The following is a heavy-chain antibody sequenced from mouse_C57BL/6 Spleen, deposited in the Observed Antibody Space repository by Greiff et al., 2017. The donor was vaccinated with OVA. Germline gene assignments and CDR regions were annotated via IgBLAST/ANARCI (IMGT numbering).Heavy chain of an antibody. CDR1: GFTFSDYY. J-gene: IGHJ4*01. D-gene: IGHD1-1*01. CDR2: INYDGSST. V-gene: IGHV5-16*01. Sequence: EVMLVESEGGLVQPGRSMKLSCTASGFTFSDYYMAWVRQVPEKGLEWVANINYDGSSTYYLDSLKSRFIISRDNAKNILYLQMSSLKSEDTATYYCARENGSSYGAMDYWGQGTSVTVSS. CDR3: ARENGSSYGAMDY.